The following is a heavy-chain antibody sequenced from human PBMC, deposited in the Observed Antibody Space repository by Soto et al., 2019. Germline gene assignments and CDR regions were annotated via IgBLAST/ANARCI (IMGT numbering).Heavy chain of an antibody. CDR2: IYDSGST. CDR3: ARGTKYYYQGMDV. CDR1: GDSINNYY. Sequence: QVQLQESGPGLVKPSETLSLTCTVSGDSINNYYWTWIRQPPGKGLEWIGYIYDSGSTSYNPSLKSRLTISVDTSKNQFSLKLKSVTAADTAVYYCARGTKYYYQGMDVWGQGTTVTVSS. V-gene: IGHV4-59*01. J-gene: IGHJ6*02.